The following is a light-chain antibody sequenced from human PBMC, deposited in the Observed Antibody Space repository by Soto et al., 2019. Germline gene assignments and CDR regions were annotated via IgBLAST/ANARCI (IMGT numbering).Light chain of an antibody. CDR1: SSNVGGNP. V-gene: IGLV1-47*01. CDR2: RNN. J-gene: IGLJ2*01. CDR3: AAWDDSLSGQV. Sequence: QSVLTQPPSASGTPGQRVTISCSGSSSNVGGNPVNWYQHVPTTAPKLLIYRNNQRPSGVPDRFSGSKSGTSASLAISGLRSEDEADYYCAAWDDSLSGQVFGGGTKLTVL.